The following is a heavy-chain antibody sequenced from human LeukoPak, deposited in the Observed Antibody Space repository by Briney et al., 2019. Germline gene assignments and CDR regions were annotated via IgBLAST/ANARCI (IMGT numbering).Heavy chain of an antibody. D-gene: IGHD5-24*01. CDR2: IYSGGGT. CDR3: ARDILRDDYNYFDY. V-gene: IGHV3-53*01. CDR1: GFTVSSFY. J-gene: IGHJ4*02. Sequence: GGSLRLSCAASGFTVSSFYMSWVRQAPGKGLEWVSLIYSGGGTYYADSVKGRFTISRDNSKNTLYLQMNSLRAEDTAVYYCARDILRDDYNYFDYWGQGTLVTVSS.